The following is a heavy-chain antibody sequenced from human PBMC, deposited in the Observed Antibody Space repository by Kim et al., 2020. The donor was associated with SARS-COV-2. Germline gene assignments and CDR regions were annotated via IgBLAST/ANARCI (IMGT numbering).Heavy chain of an antibody. D-gene: IGHD3-16*02. V-gene: IGHV3-7*01. J-gene: IGHJ4*02. CDR2: IDQDGGEK. CDR1: GFTFSRYW. Sequence: GGSLRLSCKGSGFTFSRYWMSWVRQAPGKGLEWVANIDQDGGEKYYVASVRGRFTISRDNATNSVFLQMNSLRAEDTALYYCTRGGRLSTYWGQGTLVTVSS. CDR3: TRGGRLSTY.